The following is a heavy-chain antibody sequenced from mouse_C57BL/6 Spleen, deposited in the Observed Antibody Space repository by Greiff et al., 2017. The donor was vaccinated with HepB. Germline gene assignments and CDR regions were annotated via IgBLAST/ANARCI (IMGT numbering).Heavy chain of an antibody. CDR2: IHPNSGST. V-gene: IGHV1-64*01. D-gene: IGHD1-1*01. CDR1: GYTFTSYW. Sequence: VQLQQPGAELVKPGASVKLSCKASGYTFTSYWMHWVKQRPGQGLEWIGMIHPNSGSTNYNEKFKSKATLTGDKSSSTAYMQLSSLTSEDSEVYYCARTTVVAHWYFDVWGTGTTVTVSS. CDR3: ARTTVVAHWYFDV. J-gene: IGHJ1*03.